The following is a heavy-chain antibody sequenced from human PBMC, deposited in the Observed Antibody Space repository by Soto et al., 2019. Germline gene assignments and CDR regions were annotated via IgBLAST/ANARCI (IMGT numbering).Heavy chain of an antibody. CDR1: GFTLSMSA. CDR2: ISDSGDRT. J-gene: IGHJ3*01. V-gene: IGHV3-23*01. D-gene: IGHD3-16*02. Sequence: GSLRLSCASSGFTLSMSAVNWVRQTPGKGLEWVSYISDSGDRTYYADSVKGRFTISRDRSKNTVSLQMDSLRAEDTAVYYCAKDRGIIVKAGDAFDVWGQGTKVTVSS. CDR3: AKDRGIIVKAGDAFDV.